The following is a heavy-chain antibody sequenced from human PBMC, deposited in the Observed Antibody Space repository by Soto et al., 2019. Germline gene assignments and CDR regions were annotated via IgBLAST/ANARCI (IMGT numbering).Heavy chain of an antibody. CDR2: MNPNSGNT. V-gene: IGHV1-8*01. J-gene: IGHJ4*02. Sequence: QVQLVQSGAEVKKPGASVKVSCKASGYTFTSYDINWVRQATGQGLEWMGWMNPNSGNTGYAQKFQGRVTMTRNTAIRTADVGVGSLGSEDTAVYYCAGGWGVFMVRFGGVIVEDYWGQGTLVTVSS. CDR3: AGGWGVFMVRFGGVIVEDY. D-gene: IGHD3-16*02. CDR1: GYTFTSYD.